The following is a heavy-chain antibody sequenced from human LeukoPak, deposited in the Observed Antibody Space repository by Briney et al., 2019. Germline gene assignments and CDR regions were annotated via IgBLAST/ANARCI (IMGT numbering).Heavy chain of an antibody. CDR2: IYCSGST. CDR3: ARVLGGYYYYYYYMDV. D-gene: IGHD2-15*01. J-gene: IGHJ6*03. Sequence: PSETLSLTCTVSGGSISSSSYYWGWIRQPPGKGLEWIGSIYCSGSTYYNPSLKSRVTISVDTSKNQFSLKLSSVTAADTAVYYCARVLGGYYYYYYYMDVWGKGTTVTVSS. V-gene: IGHV4-39*07. CDR1: GGSISSSSYY.